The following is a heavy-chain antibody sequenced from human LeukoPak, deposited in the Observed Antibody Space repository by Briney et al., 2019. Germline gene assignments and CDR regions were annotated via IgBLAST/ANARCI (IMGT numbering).Heavy chain of an antibody. CDR2: TYYRSKWYN. Sequence: SQPLSLTCAISGDSVSSNSAAWNWIRQSPSRGLEWLGRTYYRSKWYNDYAVSVKSRITINPDTSKNQFSLQLNSVTPEDTAVYYCASGGSVVASSAFDIWGQGTMVNVSS. J-gene: IGHJ3*02. V-gene: IGHV6-1*01. CDR3: ASGGSVVASSAFDI. D-gene: IGHD2-15*01. CDR1: GDSVSSNSAA.